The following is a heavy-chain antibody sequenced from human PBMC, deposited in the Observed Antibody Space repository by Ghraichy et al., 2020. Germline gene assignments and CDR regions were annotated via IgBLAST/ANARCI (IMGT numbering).Heavy chain of an antibody. Sequence: ASVKVSCKASGYTFTSYYMHWVRQAPGQGLEWMGIINPSGGSTSYAQKFQGRVTMTRDTSTSTVYMELSSLRSEDTAVYYCARDLRSGFAQWLWHYWGQGTLVTVSS. CDR3: ARDLRSGFAQWLWHY. J-gene: IGHJ4*02. D-gene: IGHD3-22*01. CDR1: GYTFTSYY. CDR2: INPSGGST. V-gene: IGHV1-46*01.